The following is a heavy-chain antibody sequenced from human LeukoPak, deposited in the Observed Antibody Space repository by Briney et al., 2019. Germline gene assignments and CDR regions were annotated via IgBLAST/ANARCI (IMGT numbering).Heavy chain of an antibody. CDR1: GYTLTELS. D-gene: IGHD3-10*01. Sequence: ASVKVSCKVSGYTLTELSMHWVRQAPGKGLEWMGGFDPEDGETIYAQKFQGRVTMTEDTSTSTAYMELRSLRSDDTAVYYCARALLWFGEPSHIDYWGQGTLVTASS. J-gene: IGHJ4*02. V-gene: IGHV1-24*01. CDR2: FDPEDGET. CDR3: ARALLWFGEPSHIDY.